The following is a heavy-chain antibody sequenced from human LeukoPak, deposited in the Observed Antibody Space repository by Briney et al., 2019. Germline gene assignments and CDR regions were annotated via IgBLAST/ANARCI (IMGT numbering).Heavy chain of an antibody. CDR1: GYTFTSYD. D-gene: IGHD5-12*01. V-gene: IGHV1-8*01. CDR3: ARVDSGYDFLDDY. CDR2: MNPNSGNT. J-gene: IGHJ4*02. Sequence: PAASVKVSCKASGYTFTSYDINWVRQATGQGLEWMGWMNPNSGNTGYAQKFQGRVTMTRNTSISTAYMELSSLRSEDTAVYYCARVDSGYDFLDDYWGQGTLVTVSS.